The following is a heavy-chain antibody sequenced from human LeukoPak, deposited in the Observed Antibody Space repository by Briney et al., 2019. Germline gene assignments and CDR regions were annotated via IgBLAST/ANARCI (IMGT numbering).Heavy chain of an antibody. CDR3: TKRMHSSSWYNYFDL. Sequence: GGSLRLSCAASGFTFSSYAMSWVRQAPGKGLEWVSTITGSDDATYYADSVRGRFTISRDNSKNTLYLHMITLRAEDTAVYYCTKRMHSSSWYNYFDLWGQGTLVTVSS. D-gene: IGHD6-13*01. V-gene: IGHV3-23*01. CDR1: GFTFSSYA. J-gene: IGHJ4*02. CDR2: ITGSDDAT.